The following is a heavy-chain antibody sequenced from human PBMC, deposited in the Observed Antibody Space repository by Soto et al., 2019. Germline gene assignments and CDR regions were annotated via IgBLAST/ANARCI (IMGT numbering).Heavy chain of an antibody. D-gene: IGHD4-17*01. J-gene: IGHJ4*02. Sequence: EVQLLESGGGLVQPGGSLRLSCAASGFTFSTYAMIWVRQAPGKGLEWVSVITGSGGSTYYADSVKGRFTISRDTSKHPLFLQMNRLRAEDTAVYYCAKDRYGDYGGIDYWGQGTMVTVSS. CDR3: AKDRYGDYGGIDY. V-gene: IGHV3-23*01. CDR1: GFTFSTYA. CDR2: ITGSGGST.